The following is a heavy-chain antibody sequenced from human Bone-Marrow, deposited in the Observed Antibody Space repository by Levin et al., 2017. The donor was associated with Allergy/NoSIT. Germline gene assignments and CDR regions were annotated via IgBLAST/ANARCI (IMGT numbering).Heavy chain of an antibody. Sequence: GGSLRLSCSASGFTFNTCSMNWVRQAPGKGLEWVSFISSSSGTTYYADSVKGRFTISRDNGKNSLYLQMDSLTFADTAIYYCARDAPTGALWFGSYYMGPFDHWGQGALVTVSS. V-gene: IGHV3-48*01. CDR3: ARDAPTGALWFGSYYMGPFDH. D-gene: IGHD3-10*01. CDR2: ISSSSGTT. J-gene: IGHJ4*02. CDR1: GFTFNTCS.